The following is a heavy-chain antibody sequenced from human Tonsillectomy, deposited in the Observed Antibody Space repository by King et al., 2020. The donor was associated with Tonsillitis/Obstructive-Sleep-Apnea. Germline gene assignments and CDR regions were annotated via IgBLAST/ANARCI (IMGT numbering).Heavy chain of an antibody. CDR2: ISAYSGNT. V-gene: IGHV1-18*01. Sequence: VQLVESGAEVKKPGASVKVSCKASCYTFTNYGINCVRQAPGQALEGMGCISAYSGNTQYAQKYQGRVTMTTDTSTSTAYMELRSLRSDDTAVYYCARDRDIVLVGPDWFDPWGQGTLVTVSS. D-gene: IGHD2-8*02. CDR1: CYTFTNYG. J-gene: IGHJ5*02. CDR3: ARDRDIVLVGPDWFDP.